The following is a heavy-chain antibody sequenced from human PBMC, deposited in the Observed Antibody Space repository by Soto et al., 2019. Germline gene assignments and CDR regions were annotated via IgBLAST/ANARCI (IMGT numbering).Heavy chain of an antibody. Sequence: EVQLLESGGGLVHPGESLRLSCAASGFTFSNYAMSWVRQAPGKGLEWVSTITGRDAGTSYADSVKGRFTISRDNSRNTLYLQMNSLRAEDTAVYYCAKDAPGSGWLSDYWGQGARVTVSS. CDR2: ITGRDAGT. CDR1: GFTFSNYA. J-gene: IGHJ4*02. D-gene: IGHD3-22*01. CDR3: AKDAPGSGWLSDY. V-gene: IGHV3-23*01.